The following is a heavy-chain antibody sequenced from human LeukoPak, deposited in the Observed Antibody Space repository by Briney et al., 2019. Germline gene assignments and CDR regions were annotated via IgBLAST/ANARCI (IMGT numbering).Heavy chain of an antibody. CDR3: ARGMSTSGSCYST. J-gene: IGHJ5*02. CDR2: IYYSGST. V-gene: IGHV4-59*01. CDR1: GVSISSYY. Sequence: SETLSLTCTVSGVSISSYYWSWIRQPPGKGLEWIGYIYYSGSTNYNPSLKSRVTISVDTSKNQFSLKLSSVTAADTAVYYCARGMSTSGSCYSTWGQGTLVSVSS. D-gene: IGHD2-15*01.